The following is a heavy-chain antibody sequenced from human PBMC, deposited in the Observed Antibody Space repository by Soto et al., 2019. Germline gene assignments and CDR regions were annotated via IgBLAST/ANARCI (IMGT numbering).Heavy chain of an antibody. CDR3: AREYCSSTSCYDPDY. Sequence: QVQLVQSGAEVKTPGASVKVSCKASGYTFTTYGVSWVRQAPGQGLEWMGWINTYNGDTNYAQKFQGRVTLATDTSTSTAYMDLRSLRSDDTAVYYRAREYCSSTSCYDPDYWGQGTLVTVSS. J-gene: IGHJ4*02. CDR1: GYTFTTYG. D-gene: IGHD2-2*01. V-gene: IGHV1-18*01. CDR2: INTYNGDT.